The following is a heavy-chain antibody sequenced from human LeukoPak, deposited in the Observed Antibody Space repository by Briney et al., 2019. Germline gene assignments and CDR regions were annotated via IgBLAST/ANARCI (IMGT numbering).Heavy chain of an antibody. CDR2: IYYSGTT. CDR3: ARDKGLAAAGHWYFDL. V-gene: IGHV4-59*01. CDR1: GDSISGYY. D-gene: IGHD6-13*01. Sequence: SETLSLTCTVSGDSISGYYWSWIRQPPGKGLEWIGNIYYSGTTNHNPSLKSRVTISVDTSKNQFSLKLSSVTAADTAVYYCARDKGLAAAGHWYFDLWGRGTLVTVSS. J-gene: IGHJ2*01.